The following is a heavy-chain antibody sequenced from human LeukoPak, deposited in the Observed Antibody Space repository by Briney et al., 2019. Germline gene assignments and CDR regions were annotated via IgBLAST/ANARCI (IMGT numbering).Heavy chain of an antibody. J-gene: IGHJ6*02. V-gene: IGHV3-48*04. CDR2: ISSSSSTI. Sequence: GGSLRLSCAASGFTFSSYSMNWVRQAPGKGLEWVSYISSSSSTIYYADSVKGRFTISRDNAKNSLYLQMNSLRAEDTAVYYCARYCSGGSCFYGMDVWGQGTTVTVSS. D-gene: IGHD2-15*01. CDR1: GFTFSSYS. CDR3: ARYCSGGSCFYGMDV.